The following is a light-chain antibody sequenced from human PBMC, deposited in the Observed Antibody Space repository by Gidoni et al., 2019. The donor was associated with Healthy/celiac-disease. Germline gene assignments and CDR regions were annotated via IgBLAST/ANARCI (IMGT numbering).Light chain of an antibody. CDR3: QQRSNWPPLT. CDR2: DAS. CDR1: QSVSSY. J-gene: IGKJ4*01. V-gene: IGKV3-11*01. Sequence: VLTQSPATLSLSPGERATLSCRASQSVSSYLAWYQQKPGQAPRLLIYDASNRATGIPARFSGSGSGTDFTLTISSLEPEDFAVYYCQQRSNWPPLTFGGGTKVEIK.